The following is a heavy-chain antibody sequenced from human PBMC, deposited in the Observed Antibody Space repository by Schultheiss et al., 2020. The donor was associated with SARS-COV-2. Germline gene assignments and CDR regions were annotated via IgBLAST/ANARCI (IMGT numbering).Heavy chain of an antibody. CDR2: ISGSGGST. Sequence: GESLKISCAASGFTFSSYAMSWVRQAPGKGLEWVSAISGSGGSTYYADSVKGRFTISRDNSKNTLYLQMNSLRPEDTAVYYCARGGRLRYCSSTSCYGYYMDVWGKGTTVTVSS. J-gene: IGHJ6*03. D-gene: IGHD2-2*01. V-gene: IGHV3-23*01. CDR3: ARGGRLRYCSSTSCYGYYMDV. CDR1: GFTFSSYA.